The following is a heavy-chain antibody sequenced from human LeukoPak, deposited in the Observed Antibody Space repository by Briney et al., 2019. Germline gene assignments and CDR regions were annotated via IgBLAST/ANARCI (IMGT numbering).Heavy chain of an antibody. D-gene: IGHD2-15*01. J-gene: IGHJ3*02. CDR3: TTEKEYCSGDTCYLVAFDI. V-gene: IGHV3-15*01. CDR1: GFTFSKAW. Sequence: NPGGSPRLSCAASGFTFSKAWMSWVRQAPGKGLEWVGRIKSTSDGGTTDYAAPVRGRLTISRDDSINTLYLQMNSLTIEDTAVYFCTTEKEYCSGDTCYLVAFDIWGQGTLVTVSS. CDR2: IKSTSDGGTT.